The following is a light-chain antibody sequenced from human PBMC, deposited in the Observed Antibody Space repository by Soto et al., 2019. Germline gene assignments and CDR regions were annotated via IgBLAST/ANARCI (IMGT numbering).Light chain of an antibody. CDR3: SSYAGALV. J-gene: IGLJ2*01. Sequence: QSALTQPASVSGSPGQSITISCTGTSSDVGSYNLVSWYQHHPGKAPKLMIYEGSNRPSGVSTRFSGSKSGNTASLTISGLQAEDEDDYSCSSYAGALVFGGGTKVTVL. CDR2: EGS. V-gene: IGLV2-23*01. CDR1: SSDVGSYNL.